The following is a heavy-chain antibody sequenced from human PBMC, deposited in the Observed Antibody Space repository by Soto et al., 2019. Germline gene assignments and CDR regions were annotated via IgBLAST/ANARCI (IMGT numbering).Heavy chain of an antibody. Sequence: SVKVSCKASGGTFSSYAISWVRQAPGQGLEWMGGIIPIFGTANYAQKFQGRVTITADKSTSTAYMELSSLRSEDTAVYYCARDIVTHDIGVYYYYYGMDVWGQGTTATVSS. CDR2: IIPIFGTA. D-gene: IGHD5-12*01. V-gene: IGHV1-69*06. CDR3: ARDIVTHDIGVYYYYYGMDV. CDR1: GGTFSSYA. J-gene: IGHJ6*02.